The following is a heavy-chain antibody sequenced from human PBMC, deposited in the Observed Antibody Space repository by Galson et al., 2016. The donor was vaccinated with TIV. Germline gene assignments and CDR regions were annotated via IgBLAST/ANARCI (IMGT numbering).Heavy chain of an antibody. CDR3: AREVACGGASFSFDN. V-gene: IGHV3-20*04. D-gene: IGHD2-21*01. CDR1: GFTFDDYG. J-gene: IGHJ4*02. CDR2: INWNGGST. Sequence: SLRLSCAASGFTFDDYGISWVRHAPGKGLEWVSRINWNGGSTGYADSVKGRFTIARDNAKNSLYLQMNSLRAEATALYYCAREVACGGASFSFDNWGQGTLVTVSS.